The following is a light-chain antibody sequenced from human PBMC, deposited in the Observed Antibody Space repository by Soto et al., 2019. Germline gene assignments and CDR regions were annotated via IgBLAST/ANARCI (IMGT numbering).Light chain of an antibody. V-gene: IGKV3-20*01. Sequence: EIVMTQSPTILSVSPGERATLSCRSSQRVSSSYLAWYQQKPGQTPRLLIYDASSRATGIPDRFSGSGSGTDFTLTISRLEPEDSAVYFCQQYGSSTTFGQGTKVDIK. J-gene: IGKJ1*01. CDR1: QRVSSSY. CDR2: DAS. CDR3: QQYGSSTT.